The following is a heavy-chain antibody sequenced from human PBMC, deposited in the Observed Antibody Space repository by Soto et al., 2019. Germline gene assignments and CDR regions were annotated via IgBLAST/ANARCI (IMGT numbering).Heavy chain of an antibody. CDR2: IYHSGST. D-gene: IGHD6-6*01. CDR3: ARDPVGSSSGWFDP. V-gene: IGHV4-30-2*01. CDR1: GGSISSGGYS. Sequence: SETLSLTCAVSGGSISSGGYSWSWIRQPPGKGLEWIGYIYHSGSTYYNPSLKSRVTISVYRSKNQFSLKLSSVTAADTAVYYCARDPVGSSSGWFDPWGQGTLVTVS. J-gene: IGHJ5*02.